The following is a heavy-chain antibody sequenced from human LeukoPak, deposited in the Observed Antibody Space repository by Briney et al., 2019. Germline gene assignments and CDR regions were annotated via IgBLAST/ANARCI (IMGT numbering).Heavy chain of an antibody. CDR3: ARAKGGFGELFGVFHWYFDL. J-gene: IGHJ2*01. CDR1: GGSISSSNW. V-gene: IGHV4-4*02. CDR2: IYHSGSA. Sequence: PSGTLSLTCAVSGGSISSSNWWSWVRQPPGKGLEWIGEIYHSGSANYNPSLKSRVTISIDKSKNQFSLKLSSVTAADTAVYYCARAKGGFGELFGVFHWYFDLWGRGTLVTVSS. D-gene: IGHD3-10*01.